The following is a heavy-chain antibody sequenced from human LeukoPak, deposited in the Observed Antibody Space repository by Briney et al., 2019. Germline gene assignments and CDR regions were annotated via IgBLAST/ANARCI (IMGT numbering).Heavy chain of an antibody. D-gene: IGHD3-3*01. CDR3: ARVLDFWSGSADY. V-gene: IGHV3-7*01. CDR2: IKQDGSEK. CDR1: GFTFSSYW. J-gene: IGHJ4*02. Sequence: PGGSLRLSCGASGFTFSSYWTSWVRQAPGKGLEWVANIKQDGSEKYYVDSVKGRFTISRDNAKNSLYLQMNSLRAEDTAVYYCARVLDFWSGSADYWGQGTLVTVSS.